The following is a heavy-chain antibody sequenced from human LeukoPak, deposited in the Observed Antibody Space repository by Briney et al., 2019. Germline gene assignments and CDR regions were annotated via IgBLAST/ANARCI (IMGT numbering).Heavy chain of an antibody. Sequence: GESLKISCEGSGYSFISYWIGWVRQMPGKGLEWMGIIHPGDSDTRYSPSFQGQVTISADKSIATAYLQWSSLKASDTAIYYCAKIDRQYCSRSSCYALDYWGQGTQVTVSS. CDR1: GYSFISYW. CDR2: IHPGDSDT. CDR3: AKIDRQYCSRSSCYALDY. D-gene: IGHD2-2*01. V-gene: IGHV5-51*01. J-gene: IGHJ4*02.